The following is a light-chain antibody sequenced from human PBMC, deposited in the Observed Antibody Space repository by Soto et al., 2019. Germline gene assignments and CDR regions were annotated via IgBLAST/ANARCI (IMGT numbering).Light chain of an antibody. CDR3: AAWDDSLSGSWL. J-gene: IGLJ3*02. Sequence: QSVLTQPPSASGTPGQGVTISCSGSRSNIGSNYVYWFQQLPGTAPKLLIYKNSQRPSGVPDRFSGSKSDTSASLAISGLRSEDAADYYCAAWDDSLSGSWLFGGGTKVTVL. CDR2: KNS. V-gene: IGLV1-47*01. CDR1: RSNIGSNY.